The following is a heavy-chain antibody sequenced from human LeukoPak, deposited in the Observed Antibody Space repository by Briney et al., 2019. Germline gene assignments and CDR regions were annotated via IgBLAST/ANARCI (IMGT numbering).Heavy chain of an antibody. D-gene: IGHD6-6*01. CDR2: ISSSSSTI. CDR3: ARCAYSSSNPHYGY. J-gene: IGHJ4*02. V-gene: IGHV3-48*02. CDR1: GFTFSSYS. Sequence: QPGGSLRLSCAASGFTFSSYSMNWVRQAPGKGLEWVSYISSSSSTIYYADSVKGRFTISRDNAKNSLYLQMNSLRDEDTAVYYCARCAYSSSNPHYGYWGQGTLVTVSS.